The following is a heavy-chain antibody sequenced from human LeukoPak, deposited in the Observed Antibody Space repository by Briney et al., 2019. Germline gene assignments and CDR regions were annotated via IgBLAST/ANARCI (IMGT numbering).Heavy chain of an antibody. J-gene: IGHJ6*02. CDR1: GFTVSSNY. D-gene: IGHD1-7*01. Sequence: GGSLRLSCAASGFTVSSNYMSWVRQAPGKGLEWVSVIYSGGSTYYADSVKGRFTISRDNSKNTLYLQMNSLRAEDTAVYYCATKLTGTTSGKYYYGMDVWGQGTTVTVSS. CDR2: IYSGGST. V-gene: IGHV3-66*02. CDR3: ATKLTGTTSGKYYYGMDV.